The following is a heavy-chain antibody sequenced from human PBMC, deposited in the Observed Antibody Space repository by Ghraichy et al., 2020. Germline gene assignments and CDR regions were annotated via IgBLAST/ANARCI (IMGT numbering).Heavy chain of an antibody. J-gene: IGHJ4*02. Sequence: GGSLRLSCAASGFTYNKFWMSWVRQAPGKGLEWVANIKEDGSDKNYVETVKGRFTISRDNAKNLLYLQMNSLRAEDTAVYYCARDYLGLFDYWGQGTLVTVSS. CDR2: IKEDGSDK. V-gene: IGHV3-7*01. CDR1: GFTYNKFW. D-gene: IGHD3/OR15-3a*01. CDR3: ARDYLGLFDY.